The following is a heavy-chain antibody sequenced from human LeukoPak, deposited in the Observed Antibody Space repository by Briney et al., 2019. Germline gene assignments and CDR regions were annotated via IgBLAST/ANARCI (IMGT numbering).Heavy chain of an antibody. Sequence: GESLKISRKGSGYSFTTYWIGLVRQMPGKGLEWMGIIYPGDSDTRYSPSFQGQVTISADKSITTTYLQWSSLKASDTAMFYCTRGIAAAGVTKFDYWGQGTLVTVSS. CDR1: GYSFTTYW. J-gene: IGHJ4*02. V-gene: IGHV5-51*01. CDR2: IYPGDSDT. D-gene: IGHD6-13*01. CDR3: TRGIAAAGVTKFDY.